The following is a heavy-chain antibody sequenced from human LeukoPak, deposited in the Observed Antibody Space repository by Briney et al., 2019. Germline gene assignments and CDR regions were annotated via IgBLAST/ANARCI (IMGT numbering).Heavy chain of an antibody. V-gene: IGHV4-34*01. CDR1: GGSFSGYY. CDR2: INHSGST. J-gene: IGHJ5*02. D-gene: IGHD2-2*02. Sequence: SETLSLTCAVYGGSFSGYYWSWIRQPPGKGLEWIGEINHSGSTNYNPSLKSRVTISVDTSKNQFSLKLSSVTAADTAVYYCAGYCSSTSCYTLNYWFDPRGQGTLVTVSS. CDR3: AGYCSSTSCYTLNYWFDP.